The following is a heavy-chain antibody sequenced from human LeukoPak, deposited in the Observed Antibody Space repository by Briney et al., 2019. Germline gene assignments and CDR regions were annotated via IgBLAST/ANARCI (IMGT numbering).Heavy chain of an antibody. D-gene: IGHD3-10*01. Sequence: SETLSLTCAASGGSISSSNLWSWVRQPPGKGLEWIGEIYHSGSTNYNPSLKSRVTISVDKSKNQFSLKLSSVTAADTAVYYCVMVRGTPLAWFDPWGQGTLVTVSS. CDR1: GGSISSSNL. J-gene: IGHJ5*02. CDR3: VMVRGTPLAWFDP. V-gene: IGHV4-4*02. CDR2: IYHSGST.